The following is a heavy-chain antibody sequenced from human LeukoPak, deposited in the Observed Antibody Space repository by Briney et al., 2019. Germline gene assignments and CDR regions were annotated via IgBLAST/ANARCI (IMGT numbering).Heavy chain of an antibody. CDR1: GFTFSNFW. Sequence: PGGSLRLSCTASGFTFSNFWMGWARQAPGKGLEWVADIKQDGSEKNYVDSVKGRFTISRDNAKNSLYLQMNNLRVEDTAMYYCAGGTGFIIKDWGQGTLVTVSS. J-gene: IGHJ4*02. CDR2: IKQDGSEK. CDR3: AGGTGFIIKD. V-gene: IGHV3-7*03. D-gene: IGHD3-9*01.